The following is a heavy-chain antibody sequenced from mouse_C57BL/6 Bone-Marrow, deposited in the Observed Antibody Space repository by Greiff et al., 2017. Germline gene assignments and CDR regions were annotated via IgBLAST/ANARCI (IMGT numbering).Heavy chain of an antibody. V-gene: IGHV5-4*01. D-gene: IGHD2-1*01. Sequence: EVKLMESGGGLVKPGGSLKLSCAASGFTFSSYAMSWVRQTPEKRLEWVATISDGGSYTYYPDNVQGRFTISRDNAKNHLYLQMSHLKSEDTAMYYCARDRINGNLFDYWGQGTTLTVSS. J-gene: IGHJ2*01. CDR1: GFTFSSYA. CDR3: ARDRINGNLFDY. CDR2: ISDGGSYT.